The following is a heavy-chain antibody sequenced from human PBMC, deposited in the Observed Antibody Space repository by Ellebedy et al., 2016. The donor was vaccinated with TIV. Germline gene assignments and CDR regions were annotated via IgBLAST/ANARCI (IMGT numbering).Heavy chain of an antibody. D-gene: IGHD3-10*01. CDR2: ISSSSSTI. V-gene: IGHV3-48*02. CDR1: GFTFSSYN. Sequence: GESLKISCAASGFTFSSYNMNWVRQAPGKGLEWVSFISSSSSTIYYADSVKGRFTISRDNAKNSLYLQMDSLRDEDTAVYYCARWAMVRGVNWGQGTLVTVSS. CDR3: ARWAMVRGVN. J-gene: IGHJ4*02.